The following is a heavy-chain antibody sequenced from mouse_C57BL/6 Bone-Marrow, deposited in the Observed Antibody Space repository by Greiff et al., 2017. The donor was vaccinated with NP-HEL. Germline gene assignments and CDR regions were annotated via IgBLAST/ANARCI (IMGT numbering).Heavy chain of an antibody. J-gene: IGHJ3*01. Sequence: DVKLQESGPGLVKPSQSLSLTCSVTGYSITSGYYWNWIRQFPGNKLEWMGYISYDGSNNYNPSLKNRISITRYTSKNQFFLKLNSVTTEDTATYYCARGGLRDWFAYWGQGTLVTVSA. CDR1: GYSITSGYY. D-gene: IGHD2-4*01. CDR2: ISYDGSN. CDR3: ARGGLRDWFAY. V-gene: IGHV3-6*01.